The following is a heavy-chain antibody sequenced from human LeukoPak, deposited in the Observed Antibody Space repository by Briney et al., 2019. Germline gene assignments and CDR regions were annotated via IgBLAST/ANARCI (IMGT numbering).Heavy chain of an antibody. CDR3: AKSVDTAMVHWFDP. CDR1: GFTFDDYA. J-gene: IGHJ5*02. CDR2: ISWNSGSI. D-gene: IGHD5-18*01. V-gene: IGHV3-9*01. Sequence: GGSLRLSCAASGFTFDDYAMHWVRQAPGKGLEWVSGISWNSGSIGYADSVKGRFTISRDNAKNTLYLQMNSLRAEDTAVYYCAKSVDTAMVHWFDPWGQGTLVTVSS.